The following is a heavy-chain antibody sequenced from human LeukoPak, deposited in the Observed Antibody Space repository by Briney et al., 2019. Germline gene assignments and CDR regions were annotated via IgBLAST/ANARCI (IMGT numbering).Heavy chain of an antibody. CDR2: INHSGST. V-gene: IGHV4-34*01. D-gene: IGHD6-13*01. J-gene: IGHJ4*02. CDR1: GGSFSGYY. Sequence: SETLSLICAVYGGSFSGYYWSWSRQPPGKGLEWIGEINHSGSTYYNPSLKSRVTISVHTSKNQFSLKLSSMIAADTAVYYCARERYSSSWKRFVDYWGQGTLVTVSS. CDR3: ARERYSSSWKRFVDY.